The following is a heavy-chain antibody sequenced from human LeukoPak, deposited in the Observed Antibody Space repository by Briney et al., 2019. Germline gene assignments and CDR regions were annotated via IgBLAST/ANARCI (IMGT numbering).Heavy chain of an antibody. CDR2: ASVTGNP. CDR1: GGSISSRY. Sequence: PSETLSLTCTVAGGSISSRYRTWIRRPPGRGLEWIGYASVTGNPDYTLSLQNRVTISVDTSKNQFSLRLTSVTAGDTAIYFCASDFTQGGGLLEYWGQGLLVTVSS. J-gene: IGHJ4*02. D-gene: IGHD3-16*01. CDR3: ASDFTQGGGLLEY. V-gene: IGHV4-59*11.